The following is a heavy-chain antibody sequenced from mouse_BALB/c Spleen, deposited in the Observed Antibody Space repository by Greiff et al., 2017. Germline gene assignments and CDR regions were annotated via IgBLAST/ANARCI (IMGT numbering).Heavy chain of an antibody. D-gene: IGHD2-14*01. CDR2: ISSGSSTI. V-gene: IGHV5-17*02. J-gene: IGHJ1*01. CDR1: GFTFSSFG. Sequence: EVQGVESGGGLVQPGGSRKLSCAASGFTFSSFGMHWVRQAPEKGLEWVAYISSGSSTIYYADTVKGRFTISRDNPKNTLFLQMTSLRSEDTAMYYCARSDYRYDEGWYFDVWGAGTTVTVSS. CDR3: ARSDYRYDEGWYFDV.